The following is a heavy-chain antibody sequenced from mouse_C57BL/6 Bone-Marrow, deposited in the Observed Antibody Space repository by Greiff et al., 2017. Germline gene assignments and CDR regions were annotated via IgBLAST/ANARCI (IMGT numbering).Heavy chain of an antibody. J-gene: IGHJ3*01. V-gene: IGHV1-81*01. Sequence: VQLQQPGAELARPGASVKLSCKASGYTFTSYGISWVKQRTGQGLEWIGEIYPRSGNTYYNEKFKGKATLTADKSSSTAYMELRSLTSEDSAVYVGARRNYYGSSGFAYWGQGTLVTVSA. CDR1: GYTFTSYG. CDR3: ARRNYYGSSGFAY. D-gene: IGHD1-1*01. CDR2: IYPRSGNT.